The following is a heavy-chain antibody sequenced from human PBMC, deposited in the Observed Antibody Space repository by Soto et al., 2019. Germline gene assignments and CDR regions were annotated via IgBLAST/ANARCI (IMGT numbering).Heavy chain of an antibody. D-gene: IGHD2-15*01. V-gene: IGHV1-3*01. Sequence: ASVKVSCKASGYTFTSYAMHWVRQAPGQRLEWMGWINAGNGNTKYSQKFQGRVTITRDTSASTAYMELSSLRSEDTAVYYCARGFSGGGADWFDPWGQGTLVTSPQ. CDR1: GYTFTSYA. J-gene: IGHJ5*02. CDR3: ARGFSGGGADWFDP. CDR2: INAGNGNT.